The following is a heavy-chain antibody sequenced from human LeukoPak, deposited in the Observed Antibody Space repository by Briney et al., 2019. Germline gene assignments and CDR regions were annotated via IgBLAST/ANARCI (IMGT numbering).Heavy chain of an antibody. CDR3: ARDLGYCSGGSYRIFDY. J-gene: IGHJ4*02. Sequence: SVKVSCKASGGTFSSYAISWVRQAPGQGLEWMGRIIPIFGTANYAQKFQGRVTITTDESTSTAYMELSSLRSEDTAVYYCARDLGYCSGGSYRIFDYWGQGTLVTVSS. D-gene: IGHD2-15*01. CDR1: GGTFSSYA. V-gene: IGHV1-69*05. CDR2: IIPIFGTA.